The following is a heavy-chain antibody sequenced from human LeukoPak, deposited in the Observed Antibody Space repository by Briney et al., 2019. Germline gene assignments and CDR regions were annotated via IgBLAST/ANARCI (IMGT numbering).Heavy chain of an antibody. J-gene: IGHJ3*02. CDR1: GFTFNNYW. V-gene: IGHV3-74*01. CDR3: ARGYNNYGYVFDI. D-gene: IGHD4-11*01. CDR2: INSDGSST. Sequence: GGSLRLSCAASGFTFNNYWMHWVRQAPGKGLVWVSHINSDGSSTNYADSVKGRFTISRDNAKNSLYLQMNSLRAEDTAVYYCARGYNNYGYVFDIWGQGTVVTVSS.